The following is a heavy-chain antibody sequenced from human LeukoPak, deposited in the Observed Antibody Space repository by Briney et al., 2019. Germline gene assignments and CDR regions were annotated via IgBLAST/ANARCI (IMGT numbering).Heavy chain of an antibody. Sequence: PGGSLRLSCAASGFTFSRYGMHWVRQAPGKGQEWVAVIWYDGSNKYYAESVKGRFTISRDNSKNTLHLQMNSLRAEDTAVYYCARDPPMYYYDEPGSRDAFDIWGQGTMVTVSS. CDR2: IWYDGSNK. D-gene: IGHD3-22*01. CDR1: GFTFSRYG. V-gene: IGHV3-33*08. CDR3: ARDPPMYYYDEPGSRDAFDI. J-gene: IGHJ3*02.